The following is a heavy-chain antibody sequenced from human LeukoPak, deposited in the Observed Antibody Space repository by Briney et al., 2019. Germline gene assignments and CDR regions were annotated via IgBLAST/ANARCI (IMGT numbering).Heavy chain of an antibody. D-gene: IGHD2-21*02. Sequence: PGRSLRLSCAASGFIFNNYGTHWVRQAPGKGLEWVAVISYDGSNKNYADSVKGRFTISRDSSKNTVYLQMNSLRVEDTAVYYCAKDWAPYCGGDCYFNYWGQGTLVTVSS. CDR1: GFIFNNYG. CDR3: AKDWAPYCGGDCYFNY. J-gene: IGHJ4*02. V-gene: IGHV3-30*18. CDR2: ISYDGSNK.